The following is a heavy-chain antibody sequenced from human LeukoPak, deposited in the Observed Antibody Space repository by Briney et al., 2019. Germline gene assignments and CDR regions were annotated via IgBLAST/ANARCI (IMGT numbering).Heavy chain of an antibody. Sequence: ASVRVSCTASGYTFTGYYMHWVRQAPGHRLEWRGWINPNSGGTNYAQKFRGRVTITRDTSISTAYMELSRLRSDDTAVYYCARDPYNWNGLAYFDYWGQGTLVTVSS. CDR3: ARDPYNWNGLAYFDY. J-gene: IGHJ4*02. D-gene: IGHD1-20*01. CDR2: INPNSGGT. CDR1: GYTFTGYY. V-gene: IGHV1-2*02.